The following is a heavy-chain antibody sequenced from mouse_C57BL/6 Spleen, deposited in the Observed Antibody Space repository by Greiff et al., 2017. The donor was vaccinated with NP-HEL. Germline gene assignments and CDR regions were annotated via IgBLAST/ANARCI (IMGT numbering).Heavy chain of an antibody. CDR2: ITPSSGYT. CDR1: GYTFTRSW. CDR3: ARSTTEALFAY. J-gene: IGHJ3*01. D-gene: IGHD1-1*01. V-gene: IGHV1-7*01. Sequence: VQLQQSGAELAKPGASVKLSCKASGYTFTRSWMHWVTQRPGPGLEWIGSITPSSGYTKYNQKFKDKATLTADKSSSTASMQLSSLTYDDSAVYYCARSTTEALFAYWGQGTLVTVSA.